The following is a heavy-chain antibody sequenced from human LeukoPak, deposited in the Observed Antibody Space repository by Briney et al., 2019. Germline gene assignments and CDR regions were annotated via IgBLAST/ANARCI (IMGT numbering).Heavy chain of an antibody. CDR2: ISGSGGST. Sequence: PGGSLRLSCAASGFIFSSYAMSWVRQAPGKGLEWVSAISGSGGSTYYADSVKGRFTISRDNSKNTLYLQMNSLRAEDTAVYYCAKDVLYYYDSSGYSDYWGQGTLVTVSS. V-gene: IGHV3-23*01. D-gene: IGHD3-22*01. J-gene: IGHJ4*02. CDR1: GFIFSSYA. CDR3: AKDVLYYYDSSGYSDY.